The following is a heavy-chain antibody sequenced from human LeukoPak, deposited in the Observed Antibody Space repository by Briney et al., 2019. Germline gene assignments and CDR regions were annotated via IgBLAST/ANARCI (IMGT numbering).Heavy chain of an antibody. J-gene: IGHJ4*02. CDR2: TYYRSKWYN. V-gene: IGHV6-1*01. CDR1: GGSVSSNSAA. CDR3: ARETDYYDSSGYYYRDSKYYFDY. D-gene: IGHD3-22*01. Sequence: SQTLSLTCAISGGSVSSNSAAWNWIRQSPSRGLEWLGRTYYRSKWYNDYAVSVKSRITINPDTSKNQFSLQLNSVTPEDTAVYYCARETDYYDSSGYYYRDSKYYFDYWGQGTLVTVSS.